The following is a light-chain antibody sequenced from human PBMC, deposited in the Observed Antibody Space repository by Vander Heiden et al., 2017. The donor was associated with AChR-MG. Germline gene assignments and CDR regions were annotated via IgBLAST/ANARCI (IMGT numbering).Light chain of an antibody. CDR2: EVR. CDR1: SGDVGSDNL. Sequence: QSALTQPASVSGSPGQSITTSCTGTSGDVGSDNLLSWCQQHPHKAPKIIIDEVRNRPSGVSTRFSGTKAGNTASLTIAGLQAEDEADYYCYSNSGDKAVFGGGTKVTVL. V-gene: IGLV2-23*02. CDR3: YSNSGDKAV. J-gene: IGLJ2*01.